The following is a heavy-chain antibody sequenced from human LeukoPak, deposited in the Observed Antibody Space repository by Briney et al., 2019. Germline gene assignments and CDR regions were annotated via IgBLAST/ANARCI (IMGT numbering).Heavy chain of an antibody. CDR3: AREAPMWLAEYGAYFDY. CDR2: IKQDGSEK. Sequence: PGGSLRLSCAASGFTFSSYWMSWVRQAPGKELEWVANIKQDGSEKYYVDSVKGRFTISRDNAKNSLYLQMNSLRAEDTAVYYCAREAPMWLAEYGAYFDYWGQGTLVTVSS. V-gene: IGHV3-7*01. D-gene: IGHD3-22*01. CDR1: GFTFSSYW. J-gene: IGHJ4*02.